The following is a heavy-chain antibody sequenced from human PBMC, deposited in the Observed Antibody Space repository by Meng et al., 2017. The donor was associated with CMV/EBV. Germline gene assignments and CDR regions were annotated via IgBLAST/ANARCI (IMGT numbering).Heavy chain of an antibody. V-gene: IGHV1-69*05. CDR2: IIPIFGTA. J-gene: IGHJ3*02. CDR3: ARVDRYNWNDVGAFDI. CDR1: GYTFTSYA. Sequence: SVKVSCKASGYTFTSYAISWVRQAPGQGLEWMGGIIPIFGTANYAQKFQGRVTITTDESTSTAYMELSSLRSEDTAVYYCARVDRYNWNDVGAFDIWGQGTMVTVSS. D-gene: IGHD1-1*01.